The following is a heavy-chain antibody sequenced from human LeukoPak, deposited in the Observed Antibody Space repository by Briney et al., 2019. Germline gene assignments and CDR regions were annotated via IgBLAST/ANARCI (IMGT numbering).Heavy chain of an antibody. D-gene: IGHD5-18*01. V-gene: IGHV4-59*01. CDR3: ARLGPSYGYYFDY. J-gene: IGHJ4*02. Sequence: SETLSLTCSVSGGSISSDYWSWIRQPPGKGLEWIGYMYHSGSTNYNPSLKSRVTISLATSKKQFSLKLSSVTAADTAVYYCARLGPSYGYYFDYWGQGTLVTVSS. CDR2: MYHSGST. CDR1: GGSISSDY.